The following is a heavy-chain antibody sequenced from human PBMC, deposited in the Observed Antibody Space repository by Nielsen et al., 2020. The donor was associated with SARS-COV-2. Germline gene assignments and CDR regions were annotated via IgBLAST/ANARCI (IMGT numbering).Heavy chain of an antibody. CDR1: GYTLISYT. V-gene: IGHV1-24*01. D-gene: IGHD6-13*01. Sequence: ASVKVSCKASGYTLISYTFSWVRQAPGQGLEWMGGFDPEDGETIYAQKFQGRVTMTEDTSTDTAYMELSSLRSEDTAVYYCATGAAAGTQNWFDPWGQGTLVTVSS. CDR3: ATGAAAGTQNWFDP. J-gene: IGHJ5*02. CDR2: FDPEDGET.